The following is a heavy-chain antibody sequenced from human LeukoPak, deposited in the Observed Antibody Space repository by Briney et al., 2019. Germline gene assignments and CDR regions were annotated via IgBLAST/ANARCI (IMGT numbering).Heavy chain of an antibody. CDR2: IYYSGST. J-gene: IGHJ4*02. D-gene: IGHD3-10*01. CDR1: GGSISSYY. Sequence: KSSETLSLTCTVSGGSISSYYWSWIRQPPGKGLEWIGYIYYSGSTNYNPSLKSRVTISVDTSKNQFSLKLSSVTAADTAVYYCARSPSRGPLWFGGLDYWGQGTLVTVSS. CDR3: ARSPSRGPLWFGGLDY. V-gene: IGHV4-59*01.